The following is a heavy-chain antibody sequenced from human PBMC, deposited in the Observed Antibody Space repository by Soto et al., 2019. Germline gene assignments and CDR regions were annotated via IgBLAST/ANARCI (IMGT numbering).Heavy chain of an antibody. CDR3: AKESSSGWTYYFDY. CDR1: GFTFDDYA. V-gene: IGHV3-9*01. D-gene: IGHD6-19*01. Sequence: EVQLVESGGGLVQPGRSLRLSCAASGFTFDDYAMHWVRQAPGKGLEWVSGISWNSGSIGYADSVKGRFTISRDNAKNSLYLQMNSLRAEDTALYYCAKESSSGWTYYFDYWGPGTLVTVSS. J-gene: IGHJ4*02. CDR2: ISWNSGSI.